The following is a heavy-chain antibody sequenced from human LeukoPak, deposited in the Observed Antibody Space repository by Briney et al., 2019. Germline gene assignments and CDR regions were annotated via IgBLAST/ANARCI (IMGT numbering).Heavy chain of an antibody. J-gene: IGHJ3*02. Sequence: ASVKVSCKASGYTFTGYYMHWVRQAPGQGLEWMGRINPNSGGTNYAQKFQGRVTMTRDTSISTAYMELSRLRSDDTAVYYCARGIVGVTTVYAFDIWGKGTMVTVSS. CDR3: ARGIVGVTTVYAFDI. D-gene: IGHD4-17*01. CDR2: INPNSGGT. V-gene: IGHV1-2*06. CDR1: GYTFTGYY.